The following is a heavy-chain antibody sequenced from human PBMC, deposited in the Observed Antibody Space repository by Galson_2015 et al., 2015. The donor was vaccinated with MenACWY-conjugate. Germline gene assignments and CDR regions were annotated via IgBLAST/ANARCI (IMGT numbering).Heavy chain of an antibody. CDR1: GFSFSGSW. D-gene: IGHD4-17*01. Sequence: SLRLSCAASGFSFSGSWMSWVRQAPGKGLEWVADIKQDASEKYYVDSVKGRFAISRGNAKTSLYLQMNSLGAEDTAVYYCARGLRYGAFDIWGQGTMVTVSS. J-gene: IGHJ3*02. V-gene: IGHV3-7*03. CDR2: IKQDASEK. CDR3: ARGLRYGAFDI.